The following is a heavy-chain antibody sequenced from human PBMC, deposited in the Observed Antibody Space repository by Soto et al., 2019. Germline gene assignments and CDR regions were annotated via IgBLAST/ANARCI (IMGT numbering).Heavy chain of an antibody. CDR2: VSYSGST. CDR3: ARHGSDSGWFLFDP. Sequence: PSETLSLTCSLSGGAIGGYYWSGIRQPPGKALEWIGYVSYSGSTDYHPSLKSRVSISIDTSKDQFSLKMISVTAADTAVYYCARHGSDSGWFLFDPWGQGALVTVSS. D-gene: IGHD6-19*01. V-gene: IGHV4-59*08. J-gene: IGHJ5*02. CDR1: GGAIGGYY.